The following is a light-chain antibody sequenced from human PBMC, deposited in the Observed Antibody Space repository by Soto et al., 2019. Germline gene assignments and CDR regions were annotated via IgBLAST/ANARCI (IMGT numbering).Light chain of an antibody. CDR2: DVS. Sequence: QSVLTQPASVSGSPGQSITISCTGTSSEVGGYNYVSWYQQHPGKAPKPMIYDVSDRPSGVSNRFSGSKSGNTASLTVSGLQAEDEADYYCNSYTSSSTFPCVFGTGTKVTVL. V-gene: IGLV2-14*01. CDR3: NSYTSSSTFPCV. J-gene: IGLJ1*01. CDR1: SSEVGGYNY.